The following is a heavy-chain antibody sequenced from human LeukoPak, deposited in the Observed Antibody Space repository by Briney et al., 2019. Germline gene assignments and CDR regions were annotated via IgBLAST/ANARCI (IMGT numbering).Heavy chain of an antibody. CDR2: IWYDGSNK. CDR3: ARSRYCGSTSCSYFDY. J-gene: IGHJ4*02. D-gene: IGHD2-2*01. Sequence: GRSLRLSCAASGFTFSSYGMHWVRQAPGKGLEWVAVIWYDGSNKYYADSVKGRFTISRDNSKNTLYLQMNSLRAEDTAVYYCARSRYCGSTSCSYFDYWGQGTLVTVSS. CDR1: GFTFSSYG. V-gene: IGHV3-33*01.